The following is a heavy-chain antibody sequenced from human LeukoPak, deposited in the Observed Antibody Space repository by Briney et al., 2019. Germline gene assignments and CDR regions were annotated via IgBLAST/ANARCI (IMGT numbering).Heavy chain of an antibody. CDR1: AYTFTGYY. J-gene: IGHJ4*02. CDR3: ARTIFGTYYFDY. Sequence: GASVKVSCKASAYTFTGYYMHWVRQAPGQGLEWMGWINPNSGGTNYAQKFQGRVTMTRDTSISTAYMELSRLRSDDTAVYYCARTIFGTYYFDYWGQGTLVTVSS. V-gene: IGHV1-2*02. D-gene: IGHD3-3*01. CDR2: INPNSGGT.